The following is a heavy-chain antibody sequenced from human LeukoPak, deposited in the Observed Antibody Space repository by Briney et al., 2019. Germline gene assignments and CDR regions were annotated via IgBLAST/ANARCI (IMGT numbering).Heavy chain of an antibody. V-gene: IGHV4-34*01. CDR2: INHSGST. D-gene: IGHD5-24*01. CDR1: GVSFSGYY. J-gene: IGHJ6*02. CDR3: ARDGYSRYYYYGMDV. Sequence: SETLSLTCAVYGVSFSGYYWSWIRQPPGKGLGWIGEINHSGSTNYNPSLKSRVTISVDTSKNQFSLKLSSVTAADTAVYYCARDGYSRYYYYGMDVWGQGTTVTVSS.